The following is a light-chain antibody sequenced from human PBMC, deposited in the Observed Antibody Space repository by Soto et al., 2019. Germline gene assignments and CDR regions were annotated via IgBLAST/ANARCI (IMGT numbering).Light chain of an antibody. V-gene: IGLV8-61*01. CDR1: SGSVSTSYY. Sequence: QAVVTQEPSFSVSPGGRVTLTCGLSSGSVSTSYYPSWYQQTPGQAPRTLIYSTNTRSSGVPDRFSGSILGNKAALTITGAQADDESEYYCVLDMGSHWVFGGGTKLTVL. J-gene: IGLJ3*02. CDR2: STN. CDR3: VLDMGSHWV.